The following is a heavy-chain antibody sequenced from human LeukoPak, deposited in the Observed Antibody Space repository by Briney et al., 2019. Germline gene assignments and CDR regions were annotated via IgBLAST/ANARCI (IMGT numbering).Heavy chain of an antibody. Sequence: ASVKVSCKASGYTFTSYYMHWVRQAPGQGLEWMGIINPSGGSTSYAQKFQGRVTITRDTSTSTVYMELSSLRSEDTAVYYCARGRGQQQKGNKGFDYWGQGTLVTVSS. V-gene: IGHV1-46*01. CDR1: GYTFTSYY. J-gene: IGHJ4*02. D-gene: IGHD6-13*01. CDR2: INPSGGST. CDR3: ARGRGQQQKGNKGFDY.